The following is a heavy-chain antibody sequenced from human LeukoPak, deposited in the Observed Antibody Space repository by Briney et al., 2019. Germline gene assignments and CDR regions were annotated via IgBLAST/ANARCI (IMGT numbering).Heavy chain of an antibody. V-gene: IGHV5-51*01. Sequence: GESLKISCKGSGYSFISYWITWVRQMPGKGLEWMGIIYPGDSDTRYSPSFQGQVTISADKSISTAYLQWSSLKASDTAMYYCARQGGYYYDSSGYYYYWGQGTLVTVSS. CDR1: GYSFISYW. D-gene: IGHD3-22*01. J-gene: IGHJ4*02. CDR3: ARQGGYYYDSSGYYYY. CDR2: IYPGDSDT.